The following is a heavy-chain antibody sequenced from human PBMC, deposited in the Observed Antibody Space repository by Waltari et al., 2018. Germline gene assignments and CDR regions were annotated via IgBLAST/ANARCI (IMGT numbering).Heavy chain of an antibody. Sequence: EVQLLESGGGLVQPGGSLRLSCAASGFTFSSYAMSWVRQAPGKGLEGVSAISGSGGSTDYADAVKGRFTISGDNSKNRLYLQMNSLRAEDTAVYYCAKAGFGCREPPPGYWGQGTLVTVSS. CDR1: GFTFSSYA. CDR2: ISGSGGST. V-gene: IGHV3-23*01. CDR3: AKAGFGCREPPPGY. J-gene: IGHJ4*02. D-gene: IGHD3-10*01.